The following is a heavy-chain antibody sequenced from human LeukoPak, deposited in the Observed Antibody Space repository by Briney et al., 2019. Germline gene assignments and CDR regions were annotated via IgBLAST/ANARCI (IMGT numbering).Heavy chain of an antibody. J-gene: IGHJ6*02. V-gene: IGHV3-66*01. Sequence: GGSLRLSCAASGFTVSSNYMSWVRQAPGEGLEWVSGIYSGGSTYYADSVKGRFTISRDNSKNTLHLQMNSLRAEDTAVYYCARDHSSSWYTGRDYYYYGMDVWGQGTTVTVSS. CDR2: IYSGGST. CDR1: GFTVSSNY. D-gene: IGHD6-13*01. CDR3: ARDHSSSWYTGRDYYYYGMDV.